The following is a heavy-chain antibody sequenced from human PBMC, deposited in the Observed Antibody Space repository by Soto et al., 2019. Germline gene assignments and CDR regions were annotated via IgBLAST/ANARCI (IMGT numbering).Heavy chain of an antibody. D-gene: IGHD3-9*01. CDR2: MYFRDSF. CDR3: TRASYDSVGFGVDP. J-gene: IGHJ5*02. V-gene: IGHV4-59*01. CDR1: GDSISNGY. Sequence: QVHLQESGPGLVKPSETLSLICSVSGDSISNGYWTWIRQPPGSGLEWIGFMYFRDSFNYKPALESRIIFSVDTSKNQFYLKLTSVTAADTAIYYCTRASYDSVGFGVDPWGQGAQVTVSS.